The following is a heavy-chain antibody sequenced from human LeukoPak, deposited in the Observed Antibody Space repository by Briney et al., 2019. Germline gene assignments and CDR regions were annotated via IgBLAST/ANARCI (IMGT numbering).Heavy chain of an antibody. V-gene: IGHV1-8*01. J-gene: IGHJ4*02. CDR2: TSPNTGYI. D-gene: IGHD2-8*01. CDR1: GDAFTSYD. Sequence: ATLKVSCKTSGDAFTSYDMNWVRHAAGQGLEWMGWTSPNTGYIYYARKFQGRMTMATNTATRTVYMELSSLRSEDTAVYYCATSRYCSNGVCPFDYWGQGTLVTVSS. CDR3: ATSRYCSNGVCPFDY.